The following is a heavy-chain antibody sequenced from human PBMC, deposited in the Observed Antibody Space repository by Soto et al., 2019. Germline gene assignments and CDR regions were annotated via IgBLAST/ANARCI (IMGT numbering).Heavy chain of an antibody. CDR2: IYPGDSDT. CDR1: GYRFTTDW. Sequence: GESLKIGCKGSGYRFTTDWIGWVRQLPGKGRGWMGIIYPGDSDTRYSPSFQGQVTISADKSIATAYLHWSSLKASDTAIYSCARHLFCSGFVCYKGTPGDYFCGLDVWGQGTTVTVSS. J-gene: IGHJ6*02. D-gene: IGHD3-3*01. V-gene: IGHV5-51*01. CDR3: ARHLFCSGFVCYKGTPGDYFCGLDV.